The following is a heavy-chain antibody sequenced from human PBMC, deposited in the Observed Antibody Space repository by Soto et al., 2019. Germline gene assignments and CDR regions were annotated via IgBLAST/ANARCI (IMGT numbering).Heavy chain of an antibody. Sequence: VHLVQSGAVVENPGASVKVSCKASGYTFTNFGINWVRQAPGQGLEWMGWITPHNGNANYPQKHQDRLTITTDTSTNTAYLELRSVRSDDTAVYFCARARMFSGAHHDYWGQGTRVTVSS. J-gene: IGHJ4*02. CDR3: ARARMFSGAHHDY. CDR1: GYTFTNFG. CDR2: ITPHNGNA. V-gene: IGHV1-18*04. D-gene: IGHD1-26*01.